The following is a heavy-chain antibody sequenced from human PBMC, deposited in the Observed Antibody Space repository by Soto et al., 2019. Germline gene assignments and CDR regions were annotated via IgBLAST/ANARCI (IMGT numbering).Heavy chain of an antibody. J-gene: IGHJ4*02. CDR2: IYYSGST. CDR1: GGSISSGGYY. CDR3: ARAEWAAGTKFFDY. V-gene: IGHV4-31*03. Sequence: QVQLQESGPGLVKPSQTLSLTCTVSGGSISSGGYYWSWIRQHPGKGLEWIGYIYYSGSTYYNPSLKGRVTLAVDTSKNQFSLKLSSVTAADTAVYYCARAEWAAGTKFFDYWGQGTLVTVSS. D-gene: IGHD6-13*01.